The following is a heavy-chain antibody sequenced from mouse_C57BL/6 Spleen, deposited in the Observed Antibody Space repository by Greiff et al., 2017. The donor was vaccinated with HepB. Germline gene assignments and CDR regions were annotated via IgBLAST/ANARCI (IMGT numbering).Heavy chain of an antibody. Sequence: EVQLQQSGPGLVKPSQSLSLTCSVTGYSITSGYYWNWIRQFPGNKLEWMGYISYDGSNNYNPSLKNRISITRDTSKNQFFLKLNSVTTEDTATYYCARGYSNPYYAMDYWGQGTSVTVSS. CDR3: ARGYSNPYYAMDY. CDR1: GYSITSGYY. D-gene: IGHD2-5*01. CDR2: ISYDGSN. J-gene: IGHJ4*01. V-gene: IGHV3-6*01.